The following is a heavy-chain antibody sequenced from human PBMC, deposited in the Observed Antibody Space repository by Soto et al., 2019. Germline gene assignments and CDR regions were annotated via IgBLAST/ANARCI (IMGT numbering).Heavy chain of an antibody. CDR3: ARDFLAPGITMVRGAPGDY. J-gene: IGHJ4*02. V-gene: IGHV1-8*01. CDR1: GYTFTSYD. Sequence: ASVKVSCKASGYTFTSYDINWVRQATGQGLEWMGWMNPNSGNTGYAQKFQGRVTMTRNTSISTAYMELNSLRAEDTAVYYCARDFLAPGITMVRGAPGDYWGQGTLVTVSS. D-gene: IGHD3-10*01. CDR2: MNPNSGNT.